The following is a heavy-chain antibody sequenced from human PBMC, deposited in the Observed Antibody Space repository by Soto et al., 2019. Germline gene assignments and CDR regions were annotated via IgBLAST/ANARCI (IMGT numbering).Heavy chain of an antibody. J-gene: IGHJ4*02. CDR3: AKDSGRGIAVAGPFGGLDY. CDR1: GFTFSSYG. Sequence: GGSLRLSCAASGFTFSSYGMHWVRQAPGKGLEWVAVISYDGSNKYYADSVKGRFTISRDNSKNTLYLQMNSLRAEDTAVYYCAKDSGRGIAVAGPFGGLDYWGQGTLVTVSS. CDR2: ISYDGSNK. D-gene: IGHD6-19*01. V-gene: IGHV3-30*18.